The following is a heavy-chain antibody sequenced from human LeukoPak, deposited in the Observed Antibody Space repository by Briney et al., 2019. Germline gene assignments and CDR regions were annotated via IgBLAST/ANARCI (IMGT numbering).Heavy chain of an antibody. CDR3: ATLIVVTNAFDI. J-gene: IGHJ3*02. V-gene: IGHV1-8*01. CDR2: MNPNSGNT. CDR1: GYTFTSYD. D-gene: IGHD3-22*01. Sequence: ASVKVSCKASGYTFTSYDINWVRQAPGQGLEWMGWMNPNSGNTGYAQKFQGRVTMTRNTSISTAYMELSSLRSEDTAVYYCATLIVVTNAFDIWGQGTMVTVSS.